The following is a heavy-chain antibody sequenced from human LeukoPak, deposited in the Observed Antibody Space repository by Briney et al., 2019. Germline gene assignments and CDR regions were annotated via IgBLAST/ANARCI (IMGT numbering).Heavy chain of an antibody. CDR3: ARWEASPSRGWFSP. Sequence: GSSVQVSCKASAYPXTDYYWHWLRQPPGRRLIGMGWINPSNGDTTYVQNFQGRVTMTRDTSSRTAYMDLNSLRFDDTAVYYCARWEASPSRGWFSPWGQGTLVTVSS. CDR1: AYPXTDYY. V-gene: IGHV1-2*02. CDR2: INPSNGDT. D-gene: IGHD3-22*01. J-gene: IGHJ5*02.